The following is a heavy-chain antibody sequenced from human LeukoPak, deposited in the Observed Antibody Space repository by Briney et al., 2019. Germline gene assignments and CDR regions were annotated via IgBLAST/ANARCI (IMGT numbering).Heavy chain of an antibody. CDR3: AILNQPDGGVY. CDR1: GYTSTTSW. D-gene: IGHD3-16*01. CDR2: IYTGNSDT. Sequence: GESLKTSWQGFGYTSTTSWIGWVRQLPGKGLEWLAIIYTGNSDTKYSPSFQGQVSISTDTSISSASLQRSCLPPSDTAIYYWAILNQPDGGVYWGQGTMVTVSS. J-gene: IGHJ4*02. V-gene: IGHV5-51*01.